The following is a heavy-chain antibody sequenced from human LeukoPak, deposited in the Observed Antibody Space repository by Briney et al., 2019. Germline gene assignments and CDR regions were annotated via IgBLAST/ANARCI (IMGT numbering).Heavy chain of an antibody. D-gene: IGHD5-18*01. Sequence: ASVKVSCKASGYTFTSYGITWVRQAPGQGLEWMGWIIADNGNTNYAQKLQGRVTMTTDTSTSTAYMELRSLRSDDTAVYYCARGGIQLWFFDYWGQGTLVTVSS. J-gene: IGHJ4*02. CDR3: ARGGIQLWFFDY. V-gene: IGHV1-18*01. CDR1: GYTFTSYG. CDR2: IIADNGNT.